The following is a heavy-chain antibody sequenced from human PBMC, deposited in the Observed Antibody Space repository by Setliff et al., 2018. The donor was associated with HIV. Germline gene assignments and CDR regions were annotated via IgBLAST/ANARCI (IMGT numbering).Heavy chain of an antibody. CDR1: GFTFSSYW. J-gene: IGHJ6*03. CDR3: GGGGDYSSHYMDV. Sequence: PGGSLRLSCAASGFTFSSYWMSWVRQAPGKGLEWVANIKQDGSEKYYVDSVKGRFTISRDNAKNSLYLQMNSLRAEDTAVYYCGGGGDYSSHYMDVWGKGTTVTVSS. V-gene: IGHV3-7*03. D-gene: IGHD3-16*01. CDR2: IKQDGSEK.